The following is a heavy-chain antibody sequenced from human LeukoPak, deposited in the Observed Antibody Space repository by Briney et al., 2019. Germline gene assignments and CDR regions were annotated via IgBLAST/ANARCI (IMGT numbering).Heavy chain of an antibody. CDR3: AKANYYGSGSYGFDF. V-gene: IGHV3-7*03. CDR2: IKPDGSEK. CDR1: GFNFRDHW. J-gene: IGHJ4*02. D-gene: IGHD3-10*01. Sequence: GGSLRLSCAGSGFNFRDHWMSWPRQAPGKGPEWVAHIKPDGSEKYYVDSVKGRFTISRDNAKNSLYLQMNSLRAEDTALYYCAKANYYGSGSYGFDFWGQGTLVTVSS.